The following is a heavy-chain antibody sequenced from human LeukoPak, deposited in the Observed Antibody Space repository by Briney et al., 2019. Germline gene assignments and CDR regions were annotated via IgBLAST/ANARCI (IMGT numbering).Heavy chain of an antibody. V-gene: IGHV1-18*01. CDR3: ARASTPGIFGVVNFDY. J-gene: IGHJ4*02. CDR1: GYTFTSYG. D-gene: IGHD3-3*01. Sequence: ASVKVSCKASGYTFTSYGISWERQAPGQGLEWMGWISAYNGNTNYAQKLQGRVTMTTDTSTSTAYMELRSLRSDDTAVYYCARASTPGIFGVVNFDYWGQGTLVTVSS. CDR2: ISAYNGNT.